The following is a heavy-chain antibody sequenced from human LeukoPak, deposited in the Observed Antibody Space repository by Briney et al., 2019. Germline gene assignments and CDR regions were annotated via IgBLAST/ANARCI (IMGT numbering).Heavy chain of an antibody. D-gene: IGHD3-22*01. CDR2: IKQDGSEK. Sequence: GGSLRLSCAASGFTFSSYWMSWVRQAPGTGLELVANIKQDGSEKYYVDSVKGRFTISRDNAKNSLYLQMNSLRAEATAVSYCARAPPYYYDSSGTAFDYWGQGTLVTVSS. J-gene: IGHJ4*02. CDR3: ARAPPYYYDSSGTAFDY. V-gene: IGHV3-7*04. CDR1: GFTFSSYW.